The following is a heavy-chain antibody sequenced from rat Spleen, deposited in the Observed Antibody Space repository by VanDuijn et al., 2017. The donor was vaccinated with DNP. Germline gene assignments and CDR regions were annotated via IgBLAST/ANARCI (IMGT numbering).Heavy chain of an antibody. CDR2: IIYAGSRT. CDR1: GFTFSSYD. Sequence: EVQLVESGGGLLQPGRSLKLSCAASGFTFSSYDMAWVRQAPKKGLEWVATIIYAGSRTYYRDSVKGRFTISRDNAKSTLYLQMDSLRSEDTATYYCATGWYFDFWGPGTMVTVSS. CDR3: ATGWYFDF. V-gene: IGHV5S10*01. J-gene: IGHJ1*01.